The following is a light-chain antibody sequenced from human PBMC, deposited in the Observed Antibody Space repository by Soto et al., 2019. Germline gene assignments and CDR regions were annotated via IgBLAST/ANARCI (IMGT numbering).Light chain of an antibody. CDR1: QGIRNY. V-gene: IGKV3-11*01. J-gene: IGKJ1*01. Sequence: EVVLTQSPATLSLSPGERATLSCRASQGIRNYLAWYQQKPGQAPRLLIYDASNRATGIPARFSGSGSGTDFTLIISSLEPEDFAVYYCQQRSNWPAFGQGTKLEIK. CDR3: QQRSNWPA. CDR2: DAS.